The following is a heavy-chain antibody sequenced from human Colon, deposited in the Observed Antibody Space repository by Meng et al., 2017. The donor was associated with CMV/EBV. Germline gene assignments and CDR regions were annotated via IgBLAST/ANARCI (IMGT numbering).Heavy chain of an antibody. J-gene: IGHJ4*02. D-gene: IGHD3-3*01. V-gene: IGHV4-59*05. CDR2: IYHSGST. Sequence: SETLSLTCTVSGGSISSYYWSWIRQPAGKGLEWIGRIYHSGSTYYNPSLKSRVTMSVDTSKNQISLTLSSGTAADTAVYYCARHPYYDFWSGYYFTYLDYWGQGTLVTVSS. CDR3: ARHPYYDFWSGYYFTYLDY. CDR1: GGSISSYY.